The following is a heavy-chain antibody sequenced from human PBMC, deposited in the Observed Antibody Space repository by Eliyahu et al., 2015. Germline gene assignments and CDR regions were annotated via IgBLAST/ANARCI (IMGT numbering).Heavy chain of an antibody. CDR3: SRGQYDIGDY. CDR1: GFTFRHYW. D-gene: IGHD3-9*01. V-gene: IGHV3-74*01. Sequence: EAQLVESGGDLVQPGGSLRLSCAVXGFTFRHYWMHWVRQVPGKGLVWVSRINPDGSFTTYADSVKGRFIISRDNAKNTLYLQMNSLRAEDSAVYYCSRGQYDIGDYWGQGTLVTVSS. J-gene: IGHJ4*02. CDR2: INPDGSFT.